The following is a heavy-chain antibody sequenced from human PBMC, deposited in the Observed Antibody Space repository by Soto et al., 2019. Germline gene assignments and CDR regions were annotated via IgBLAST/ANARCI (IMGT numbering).Heavy chain of an antibody. CDR1: GGSISGGGYY. Sequence: QVQLQESGPGLVEPSQTLSLTCTVSGGSISGGGYYWSWIRQHPGKGLEWLGYTHYSGTTYYNPSPKSLLTRSAETSKTHCSLKLSSVTAADAAVYYCARAWTATAGWANWFDLWGQGTLVTVSS. D-gene: IGHD6-13*01. CDR3: ARAWTATAGWANWFDL. CDR2: THYSGTT. V-gene: IGHV4-31*01. J-gene: IGHJ5*02.